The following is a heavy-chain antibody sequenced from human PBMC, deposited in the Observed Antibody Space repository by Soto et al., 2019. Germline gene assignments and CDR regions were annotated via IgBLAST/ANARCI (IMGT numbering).Heavy chain of an antibody. D-gene: IGHD6-19*01. V-gene: IGHV3-53*02. CDR2: IHAGGST. J-gene: IGHJ5*02. Sequence: EVQLVETGGGWIQPGGSLRLSCAASGFSVSNNYMSWVRQAPGKGLEWVSIIHAGGSTYYADSVKGRFTISRDNSKNTVYLQMNGLTDEDTAMYYCASLEVAEGLDPWGQGTLVTVSS. CDR1: GFSVSNNY. CDR3: ASLEVAEGLDP.